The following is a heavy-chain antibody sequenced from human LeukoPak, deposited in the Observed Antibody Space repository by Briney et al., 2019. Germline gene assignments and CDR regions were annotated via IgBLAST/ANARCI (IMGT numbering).Heavy chain of an antibody. D-gene: IGHD4-17*01. CDR1: GGSFSDYF. Sequence: SETLSLTCAVYGGSFSDYFWNWIRQTPGKGLEWIGEINHGGGTKYNPSLKSRVTISVDTSKKQFSLNLTSVTAADTAVYYCARGEDGTGDYRPTYFDSWGQGTLVTVSS. CDR2: INHGGGT. CDR3: ARGEDGTGDYRPTYFDS. V-gene: IGHV4-34*01. J-gene: IGHJ4*02.